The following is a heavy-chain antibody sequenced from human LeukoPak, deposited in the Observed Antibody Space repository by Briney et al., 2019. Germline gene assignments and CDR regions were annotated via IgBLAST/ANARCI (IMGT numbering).Heavy chain of an antibody. V-gene: IGHV6-1*01. CDR1: GANFYANNVT. CDR2: TYYRSKWSH. D-gene: IGHD3-16*01. CDR3: ARRAYGFDY. Sequence: SQTLSLTCAVSGANFYANNVTWNWIRQSPSRGLEWLGRTYYRSKWSHDYAVSVKSRITINPDTSKNQFFLQLNSVTPEDTAVYYCARRAYGFDYWGQGTLVTVSS. J-gene: IGHJ4*02.